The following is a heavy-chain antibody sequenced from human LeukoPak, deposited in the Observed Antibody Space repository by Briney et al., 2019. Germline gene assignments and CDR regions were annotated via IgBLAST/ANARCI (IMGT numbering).Heavy chain of an antibody. Sequence: GGSLRLSCAASGFTFSSYAMSWVRQAPGKGLEWVSAISGSGGSTYYADSVKGRFTISRDNSKNTLYLQMNSLRAEDTAVYYCAKGFPDVVVVAAWVLHWGQGTLVTVSS. CDR1: GFTFSSYA. CDR2: ISGSGGST. V-gene: IGHV3-23*01. D-gene: IGHD2-15*01. J-gene: IGHJ4*02. CDR3: AKGFPDVVVVAAWVLH.